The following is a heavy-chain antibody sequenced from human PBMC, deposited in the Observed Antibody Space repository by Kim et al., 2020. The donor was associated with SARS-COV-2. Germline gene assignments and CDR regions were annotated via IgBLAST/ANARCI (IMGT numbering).Heavy chain of an antibody. D-gene: IGHD4-17*01. CDR3: ARAPRYGGFDY. CDR2: T. Sequence: TYYNPSLKSRVTISVDTSKNQFSLKLSSVTAADTAVYYCARAPRYGGFDYWGQGTLVTVSS. V-gene: IGHV4-39*07. J-gene: IGHJ4*02.